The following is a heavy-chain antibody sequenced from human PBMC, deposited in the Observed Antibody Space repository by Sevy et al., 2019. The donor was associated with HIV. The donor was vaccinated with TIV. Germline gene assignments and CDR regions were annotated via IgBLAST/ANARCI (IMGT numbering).Heavy chain of an antibody. Sequence: GGSLRLSCAASGFTFSTYGMHWVRQAPGKGLEWVAVIWFDGSNTYYADSVKVRFTISRDIAKNTLHLQMNSLRAEDTAVYYCARDLEFYDYGDYGPAFMPDYWGQGTLVTVSS. CDR1: GFTFSTYG. V-gene: IGHV3-33*01. J-gene: IGHJ4*02. CDR2: IWFDGSNT. D-gene: IGHD4-17*01. CDR3: ARDLEFYDYGDYGPAFMPDY.